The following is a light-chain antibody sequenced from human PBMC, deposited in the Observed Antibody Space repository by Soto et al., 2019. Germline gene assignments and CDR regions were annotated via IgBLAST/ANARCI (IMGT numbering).Light chain of an antibody. J-gene: IGLJ1*01. CDR3: SLYTGGNPSYV. CDR2: EVT. Sequence: HFALPHPPSASGSPGQSVTISCTGTSSDVGGYDYVSWYQQHPGKAPKLMIHEVTIRPSGVSDRFSGSKSGNTASLTVSGLQAEDEADYYCSLYTGGNPSYVFGTGTKVNVL. V-gene: IGLV2-8*01. CDR1: SSDVGGYDY.